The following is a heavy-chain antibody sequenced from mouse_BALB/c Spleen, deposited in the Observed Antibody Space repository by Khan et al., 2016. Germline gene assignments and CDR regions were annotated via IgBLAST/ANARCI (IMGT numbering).Heavy chain of an antibody. D-gene: IGHD1-2*01. CDR2: ISYSGST. CDR3: AVIHYYGYFDY. CDR1: GYSITSDYV. Sequence: EVQLQESGPGLVKPSQSLSLTCTVTGYSITSDYVWNWIRQFPGDNLEWLGFISYSGSTIYNPSLKSRISITRDKSKNKFFLQLNSVTTDDTATSSCAVIHYYGYFDYWCQGTTLTVSS. J-gene: IGHJ2*01. V-gene: IGHV3-2*02.